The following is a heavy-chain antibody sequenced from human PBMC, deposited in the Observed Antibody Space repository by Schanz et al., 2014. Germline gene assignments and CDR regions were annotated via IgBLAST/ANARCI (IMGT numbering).Heavy chain of an antibody. V-gene: IGHV1-18*01. J-gene: IGHJ3*01. CDR2: ISAYNGST. CDR1: GYTFTSYG. CDR3: AQETTIITGGAFDV. Sequence: QGQLVQSGAEVKKPGASVKVSCKASGYTFTSYGITRVRQAPGQGLEWMGWISAYNGSTTYAQTFKGRLIMTTDTSTTTVYMELRGLRSDDTAVYYCAQETTIITGGAFDVWGQGAMVTVSS. D-gene: IGHD3-9*01.